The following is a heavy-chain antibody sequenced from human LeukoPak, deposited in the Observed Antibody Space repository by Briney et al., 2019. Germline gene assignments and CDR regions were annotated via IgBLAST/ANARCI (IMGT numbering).Heavy chain of an antibody. CDR1: GGSIRSYY. J-gene: IGHJ6*02. D-gene: IGHD1-14*01. CDR2: IYYSGST. Sequence: PSDTLSLTYTVSGGSIRSYYWSGIRQPPGKGLEGIGYIYYSGSTHYHPSLKSRVTISVDTSKTQFFLKLSSVTAAETAVYSCATAGIRYGLDVWGQGTTVTVSS. CDR3: ATAGIRYGLDV. V-gene: IGHV4-59*08.